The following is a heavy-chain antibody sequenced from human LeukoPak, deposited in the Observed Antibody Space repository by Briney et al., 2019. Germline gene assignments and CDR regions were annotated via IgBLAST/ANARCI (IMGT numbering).Heavy chain of an antibody. CDR1: GFTFSSYG. V-gene: IGHV3-33*01. D-gene: IGHD3-9*01. CDR3: AGGSGYLITS. CDR2: IWYDGSNK. Sequence: GGSLRLSCAASGFTFSSYGMHWVRQAPGKGLEWVAVIWYDGSNKYYADSAKGRFTISRDNSKNTLYLQMNSLRAEDTAVYYCAGGSGYLITSWGQGTLVTVSS. J-gene: IGHJ5*02.